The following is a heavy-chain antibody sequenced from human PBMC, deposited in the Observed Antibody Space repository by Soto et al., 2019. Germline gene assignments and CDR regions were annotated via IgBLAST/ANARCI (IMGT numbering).Heavy chain of an antibody. CDR3: ARDVLRYFDWLAPPTGMDV. CDR2: IYYSGRT. D-gene: IGHD3-9*01. Sequence: QVHLQESGPGLVKPSQTLSLTCTVSGGSVTSRGDYWSWIRQHPGQGLEWIGNIYYSGRTHYNPSLKSRVTISVDTSRNQFCLKMSSVTAADTAVYYCARDVLRYFDWLAPPTGMDVWGQGTTVTVSS. CDR1: GGSVTSRGDY. V-gene: IGHV4-31*03. J-gene: IGHJ6*02.